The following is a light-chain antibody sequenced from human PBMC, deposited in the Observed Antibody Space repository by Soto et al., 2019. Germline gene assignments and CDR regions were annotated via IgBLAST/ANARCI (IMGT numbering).Light chain of an antibody. CDR3: SSYTSSSTWV. J-gene: IGLJ3*02. CDR2: DVS. V-gene: IGLV2-14*01. Sequence: QSALTQPASVSGSPGRSITISCTGTSSDVGGYNYVSWYQQHPGKAPKLMIYDVSNRPSGVSNRFSGSKSGNTASLTISGLQAEDEADYYCSSYTSSSTWVFGGGTKVTVL. CDR1: SSDVGGYNY.